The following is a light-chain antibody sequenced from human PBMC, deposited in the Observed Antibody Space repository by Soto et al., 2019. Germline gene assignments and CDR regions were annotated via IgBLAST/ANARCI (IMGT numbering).Light chain of an antibody. CDR2: EVS. CDR3: MQSTQLPPT. V-gene: IGKV2D-29*02. CDR1: QSLLHITGETF. J-gene: IGKJ5*01. Sequence: DVVMTQTPLSLSVAPGQPASISCMSSQSLLHITGETFLFWYLQKPGQSPQLLIYEVSTRASGVPDRFSGSGSGTDFTLEISRVETDDVGIYYCMQSTQLPPTFGQGTRLGIE.